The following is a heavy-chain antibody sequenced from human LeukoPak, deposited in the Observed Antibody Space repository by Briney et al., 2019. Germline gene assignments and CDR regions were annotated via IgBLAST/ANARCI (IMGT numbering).Heavy chain of an antibody. V-gene: IGHV3-23*01. CDR3: TIGDFGYFQH. Sequence: GRSLRLSCAASGFTFSSYAMHWVRQAPGKGLEWVSTISGSGADTYYADSVKGRFTISRDNSKNTLYLQMSSLRAEDTAIYYCTIGDFGYFQHWGQGTLVTVSS. CDR1: GFTFSSYA. CDR2: ISGSGADT. J-gene: IGHJ1*01. D-gene: IGHD4-17*01.